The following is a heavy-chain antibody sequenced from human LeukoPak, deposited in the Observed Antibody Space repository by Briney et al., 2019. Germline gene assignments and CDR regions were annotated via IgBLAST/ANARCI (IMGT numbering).Heavy chain of an antibody. Sequence: GRSLRLSCAASGFTFSSYGMHWVRQAPGKGLEGVAVISYDGSNKYYADSVKGPFTISRDNSKNTLYLQMNSLRAEDTAVYYCAKDGGGYFYVTSGYFPDYWGQGTLVTVSS. CDR2: ISYDGSNK. D-gene: IGHD3-22*01. CDR1: GFTFSSYG. V-gene: IGHV3-30*18. CDR3: AKDGGGYFYVTSGYFPDY. J-gene: IGHJ4*02.